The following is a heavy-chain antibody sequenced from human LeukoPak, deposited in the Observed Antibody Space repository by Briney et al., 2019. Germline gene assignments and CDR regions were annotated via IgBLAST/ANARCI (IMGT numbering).Heavy chain of an antibody. CDR3: AKTGSNYDAFDI. V-gene: IGHV4-30-2*01. J-gene: IGHJ3*02. D-gene: IGHD7-27*01. CDR1: GGSISNAAYY. Sequence: PSETLSLTCTVSGGSISNAAYYWSWIRQPPGKGLEWIAYIYHSGSTYYNPSLKSRVTISVDRSKNQFSLKLNSLTAADTAVYYCAKTGSNYDAFDIWGQGTMVTVSS. CDR2: IYHSGST.